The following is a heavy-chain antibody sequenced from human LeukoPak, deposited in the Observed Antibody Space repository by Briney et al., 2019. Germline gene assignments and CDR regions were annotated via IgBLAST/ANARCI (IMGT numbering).Heavy chain of an antibody. J-gene: IGHJ6*03. V-gene: IGHV7-4-1*02. D-gene: IGHD2-2*01. CDR2: INTNTGNP. Sequence: ASVKVSFKASGYTFTVHNVHWVRQAPGQGLEWMGWINTNTGNPTYAQGFTGRFVFSLDTSVSTAYLQISSLKAEDTAVYYCARDWEDIVVVPAAPVPYYMDVWGKGTTVTVSS. CDR3: ARDWEDIVVVPAAPVPYYMDV. CDR1: GYTFTVHN.